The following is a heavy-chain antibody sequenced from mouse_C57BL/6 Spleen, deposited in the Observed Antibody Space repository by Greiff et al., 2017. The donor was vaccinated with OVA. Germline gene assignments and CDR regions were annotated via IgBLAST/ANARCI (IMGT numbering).Heavy chain of an antibody. CDR3: ARSGESSMDY. D-gene: IGHD4-1*01. CDR1: GYTFTDYY. V-gene: IGHV1-76*01. CDR2: IYPGSGNT. Sequence: QVQLQQSGAELVRPGASVKLSCKASGYTFTDYYINWVKQRPGQGLEWIARIYPGSGNTYYNEKFKGKATLTAEKSSSTAYMQLSSLTSEDSAVYFCARSGESSMDYWGQGTSVTVSS. J-gene: IGHJ4*01.